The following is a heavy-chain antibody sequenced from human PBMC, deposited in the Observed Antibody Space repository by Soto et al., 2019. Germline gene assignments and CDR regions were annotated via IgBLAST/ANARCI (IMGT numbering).Heavy chain of an antibody. Sequence: QVQLVQSGAEVKKPGSSVKVSCKASGGTFSSYSINWVRQAPGQGLEWMGEIIPIFGTANYPQKFPGRVTITADESTSTAYMELSSLRSEDTAVYYCARDGGRHSGGIDYWGQGTLVTVSS. CDR2: IIPIFGTA. CDR3: ARDGGRHSGGIDY. D-gene: IGHD1-26*01. CDR1: GGTFSSYS. J-gene: IGHJ4*02. V-gene: IGHV1-69*01.